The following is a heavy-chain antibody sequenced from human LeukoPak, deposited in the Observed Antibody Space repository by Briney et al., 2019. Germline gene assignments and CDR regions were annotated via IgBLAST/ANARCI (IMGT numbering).Heavy chain of an antibody. CDR3: ARGRGGLLLFHYYYMDV. J-gene: IGHJ6*03. V-gene: IGHV6-1*01. CDR2: TYYRSKWYN. CDR1: GDSVSSNSAA. Sequence: SQTLSLTCGISGDSVSSNSAAWNWIRQSPSRGLEWLGRTYYRSKWYNDYAVSVKSRITINPDTSKNQFSLKLSSVTAADTAVYYCARGRGGLLLFHYYYMDVWGKGTTVTVSS. D-gene: IGHD3-10*01.